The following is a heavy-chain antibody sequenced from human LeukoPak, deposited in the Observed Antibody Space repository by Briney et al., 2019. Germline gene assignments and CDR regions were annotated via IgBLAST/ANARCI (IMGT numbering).Heavy chain of an antibody. D-gene: IGHD5-18*01. CDR2: IYSSGSF. CDR3: ARHLQPLTMTTGFDY. V-gene: IGHV4-39*01. CDR1: GASIITSSHY. Sequence: SETLSLTCNVSGASIITSSHYWGWIRQSPGKGLEWIGDIYSSGSFYYNPSLRSRATISVDTSKNEFSLRLSSVTAADTAVYYCARHLQPLTMTTGFDYWGLGALVTVSS. J-gene: IGHJ4*02.